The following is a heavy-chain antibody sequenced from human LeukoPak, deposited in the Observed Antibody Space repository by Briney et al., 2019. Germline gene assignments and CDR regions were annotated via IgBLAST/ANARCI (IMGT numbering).Heavy chain of an antibody. J-gene: IGHJ4*02. D-gene: IGHD1-26*01. CDR2: IHYSGST. Sequence: SSETLSLTCTVSGASISSYYWSWIRQPPGKGLKWIAYIHYSGSTNYNPSLKSRVTISIDTSKNQFSLKLSSVTAADTAVYYCARGGYSGTYAFDYWGQGTLVTVSS. V-gene: IGHV4-59*01. CDR3: ARGGYSGTYAFDY. CDR1: GASISSYY.